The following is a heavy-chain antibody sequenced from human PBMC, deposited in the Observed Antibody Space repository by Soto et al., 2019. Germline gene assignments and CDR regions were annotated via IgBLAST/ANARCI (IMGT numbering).Heavy chain of an antibody. D-gene: IGHD3-9*01. J-gene: IGHJ6*01. CDR2: INPSGGST. CDR3: ARDQLTYYDILTGPTHYYYGMDV. Sequence: ASVKVSCKASGYTFTSYYMHWVRQAPVQGLEWMGIINPSGGSTSYAQKFQGRVTMTRDTSTSTVYMELSSLRSEDTAVYYCARDQLTYYDILTGPTHYYYGMDVWGQGTTVTVSS. CDR1: GYTFTSYY. V-gene: IGHV1-46*01.